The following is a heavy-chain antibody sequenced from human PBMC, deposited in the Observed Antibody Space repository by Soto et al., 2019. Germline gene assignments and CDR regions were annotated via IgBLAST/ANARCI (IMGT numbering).Heavy chain of an antibody. CDR3: ARGRSLEYSSLVLEY. J-gene: IGHJ4*02. D-gene: IGHD6-6*01. V-gene: IGHV4-39*07. Sequence: SETLSLTCTVSGGSISSSSYYWGWIRQPPGKGLEWIGSIYYSGSTYYNPSLKSRVTISVDTSKNQFSLRLSSVTAADTAVYYCARGRSLEYSSLVLEYWGLGTLVTVSS. CDR1: GGSISSSSYY. CDR2: IYYSGST.